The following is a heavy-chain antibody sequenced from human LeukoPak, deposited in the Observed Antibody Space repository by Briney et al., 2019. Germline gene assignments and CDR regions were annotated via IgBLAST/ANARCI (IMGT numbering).Heavy chain of an antibody. D-gene: IGHD5-24*01. CDR1: GGSISSYY. J-gene: IGHJ2*01. V-gene: IGHV4-59*12. Sequence: PSETLSLTCTVSGGSISSYYWSWIRQPPGKGLEWIGYIYYSGSTNYNPSLKSRVTISVDTSKNQFSLKLSSVTAADTAVYYCARDGGWRWLQFRGQGYFDLWGRGTLVTVSS. CDR3: ARDGGWRWLQFRGQGYFDL. CDR2: IYYSGST.